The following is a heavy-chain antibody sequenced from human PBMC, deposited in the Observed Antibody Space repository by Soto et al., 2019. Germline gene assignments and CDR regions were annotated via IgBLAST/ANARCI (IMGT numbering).Heavy chain of an antibody. D-gene: IGHD2-21*02. J-gene: IGHJ5*02. CDR1: GGSISSGDYY. Sequence: PSETLSLTCTVSGGSISSGDYYWSWIRQPPGKCLEWIWYIYYSGSSYYNPSLNSRVTISVDTSKNQFSLKLSSVTAADTAVYYCARAMVVTQNWFDPWGQGTLVTVSS. V-gene: IGHV4-30-4*01. CDR3: ARAMVVTQNWFDP. CDR2: IYYSGSS.